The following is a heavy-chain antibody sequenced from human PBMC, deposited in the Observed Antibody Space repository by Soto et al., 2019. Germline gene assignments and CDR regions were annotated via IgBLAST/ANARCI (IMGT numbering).Heavy chain of an antibody. J-gene: IGHJ6*03. CDR2: IYYSGST. V-gene: IGHV4-31*03. CDR1: GGSISSGGYY. D-gene: IGHD2-15*01. Sequence: TSETLSLTCTVSGGSISSGGYYWSWIRQHPGKGMEWIGYIYYSGSTYYNPSLKSRVTISVDTSKNQFSLKLSSVTAADTAVYYCARDPRYCSGGSCYLEYMDVWGKGTTVTVSS. CDR3: ARDPRYCSGGSCYLEYMDV.